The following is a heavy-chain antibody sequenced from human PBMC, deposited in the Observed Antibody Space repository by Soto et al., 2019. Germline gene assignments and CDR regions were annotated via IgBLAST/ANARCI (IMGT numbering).Heavy chain of an antibody. CDR3: ATSYGSGYRAFDY. J-gene: IGHJ4*02. CDR1: GDTFSFYT. D-gene: IGHD3-10*01. CDR2: VNPILSMT. V-gene: IGHV1-69*02. Sequence: QVQLVQSGAELKKPGSSVKVSCKASGDTFSFYTINWVRQAPGLGLEWMGRVNPILSMTNYAQKFQGRVTTTADKSTSTAYMEVRSLRSEDTAFYYCATSYGSGYRAFDYWGQGALVTVSS.